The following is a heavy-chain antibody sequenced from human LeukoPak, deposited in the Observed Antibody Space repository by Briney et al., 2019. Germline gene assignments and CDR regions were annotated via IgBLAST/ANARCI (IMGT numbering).Heavy chain of an antibody. D-gene: IGHD3-3*01. CDR3: ARGRGHDFWSGYNDY. J-gene: IGHJ4*02. CDR2: ISSSSTI. CDR1: GFTFSSYS. V-gene: IGHV3-48*01. Sequence: PGGSLRLSCAASGFTFSSYSMNWVRQAPGKGLEWVSYISSSSTIYYADSVKGRFTISRDNAKNSLYLQMNSLRAEDTTVYYCARGRGHDFWSGYNDYWGQGTLVTVSS.